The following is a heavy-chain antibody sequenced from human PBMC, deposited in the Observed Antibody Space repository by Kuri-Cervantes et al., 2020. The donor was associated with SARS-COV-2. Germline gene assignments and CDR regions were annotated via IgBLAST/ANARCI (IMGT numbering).Heavy chain of an antibody. J-gene: IGHJ4*02. CDR3: ARGRQWLALYYFDY. V-gene: IGHV3-7*01. CDR2: IKQDGSEK. CDR1: GFTFSSYW. Sequence: GGSLRLSCAASGFTFSSYWMGWVRQAPGKGLEWVANIKQDGSEKYYVDSVKGRFTISRDNAENSLYLQMNSLRAEDTAVYYCARGRQWLALYYFDYWGQGTLVTVSS. D-gene: IGHD6-19*01.